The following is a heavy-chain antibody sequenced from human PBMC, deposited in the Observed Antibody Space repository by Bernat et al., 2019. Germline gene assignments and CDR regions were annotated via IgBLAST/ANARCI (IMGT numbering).Heavy chain of an antibody. CDR1: GFTFSSYA. Sequence: EVQLLESGGGLVQPGGSLRLSCAASGFTFSSYAMSWVRQAPGKGLEWVSAISGSGGSTYYADSVKGRFTISRDNSKNTLYLQMNSLRAKDTAVYYCAKSYSSSWYIGPDAFDIWGQGTMVTVSS. CDR3: AKSYSSSWYIGPDAFDI. CDR2: ISGSGGST. J-gene: IGHJ3*02. V-gene: IGHV3-23*01. D-gene: IGHD6-13*01.